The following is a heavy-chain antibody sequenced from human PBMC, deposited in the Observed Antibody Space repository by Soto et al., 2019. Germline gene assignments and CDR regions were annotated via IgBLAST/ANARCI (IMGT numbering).Heavy chain of an antibody. CDR2: IKEDGSEK. Sequence: GGSLRLSCAASGFTFSSYSMTWVRQAPGKGLEWVANIKEDGSEKYYVDSVKARFTISRDSAKNSLYLHMDSLRAEDTAVYYCARLRKGGFCDYWGQGSLVTVSS. CDR3: ARLRKGGFCDY. CDR1: GFTFSSYS. J-gene: IGHJ4*02. V-gene: IGHV3-7*03. D-gene: IGHD1-26*01.